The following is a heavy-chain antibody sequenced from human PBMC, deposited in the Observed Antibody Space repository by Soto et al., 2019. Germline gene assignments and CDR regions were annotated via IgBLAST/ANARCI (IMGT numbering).Heavy chain of an antibody. V-gene: IGHV4-34*01. Sequence: SETLSLTCAVYGGSFSGYYWSWIRQPPGKGLEWIGEINHSGSTNYNPSLKSRVTISVDTSKNQFSLKLSSVTAADTAVYYCARAPMVRNSQTGNYFDYWGQGTLVTVSS. CDR3: ARAPMVRNSQTGNYFDY. D-gene: IGHD3-10*01. J-gene: IGHJ4*02. CDR2: INHSGST. CDR1: GGSFSGYY.